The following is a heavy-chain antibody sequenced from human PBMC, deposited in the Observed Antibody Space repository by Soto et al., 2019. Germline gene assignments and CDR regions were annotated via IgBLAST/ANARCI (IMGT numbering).Heavy chain of an antibody. CDR1: GCSINSGGYY. J-gene: IGHJ4*02. V-gene: IGHV4-31*03. CDR2: IYYSGST. CDR3: ARAQTIFGIITVFDY. Sequence: SETLSLTCPVSGCSINSGGYYWSWIRQHPGKGLEWIGYIYYSGSTYYNPSLKSRVTISIDTSKNQFSLKLSSVTAADTAVYYCARAQTIFGIITVFDYWGQGTPVTVSS. D-gene: IGHD3-3*01.